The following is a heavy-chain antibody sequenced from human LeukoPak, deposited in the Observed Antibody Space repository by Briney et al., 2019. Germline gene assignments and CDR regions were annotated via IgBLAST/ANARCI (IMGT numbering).Heavy chain of an antibody. J-gene: IGHJ4*02. CDR1: GYTLTELS. Sequence: ASVKVSCKVSGYTLTELSMHWVRQAPGKGLEWVGGFDPEDGETIYAQKFQGRVTMTEDTSTDTAYMELSSLRSEDTAVYYCALISYCTTVTCYYLDYWGQGTLVTVSS. V-gene: IGHV1-24*01. CDR2: FDPEDGET. D-gene: IGHD2-8*01. CDR3: ALISYCTTVTCYYLDY.